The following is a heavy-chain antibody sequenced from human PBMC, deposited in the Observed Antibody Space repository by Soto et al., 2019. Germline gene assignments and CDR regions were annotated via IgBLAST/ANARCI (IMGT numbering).Heavy chain of an antibody. CDR1: GFTFSNYA. V-gene: IGHV3-23*01. Sequence: GGSLRFSCTVSGFTFSNYAMGSVRQAPGKRLEWVSVISGSSGSAYYADSVKGRFTISRDNSKNTLYLQMNSLRAEDTAVYYCAKYFYDTSAPGGFEYWGQGSLVTVSS. CDR3: AKYFYDTSAPGGFEY. D-gene: IGHD3-22*01. CDR2: ISGSSGSA. J-gene: IGHJ4*02.